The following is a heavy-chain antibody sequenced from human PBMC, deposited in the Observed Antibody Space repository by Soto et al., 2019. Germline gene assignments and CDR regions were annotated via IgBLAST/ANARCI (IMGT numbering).Heavy chain of an antibody. CDR2: IYYSGST. CDR1: GGSISSYY. CDR3: ARDCLTGPIVLYYYCPMAL. V-gene: IGHV4-59*01. D-gene: IGHD1-26*01. J-gene: IGHJ6*02. Sequence: QVQLQESGPGLVKPSETLSLTCTVSGGSISSYYWCGIRQPPGKGLEWIGDIYYSGSTNYNPSFTSRVTISVATSTNQFSMTLRSVPAPATAVYSCARDCLTGPIVLYYYCPMALWGPGTTVTVSS.